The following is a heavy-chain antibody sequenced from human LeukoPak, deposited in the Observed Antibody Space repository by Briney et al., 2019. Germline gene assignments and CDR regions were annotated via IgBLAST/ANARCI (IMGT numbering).Heavy chain of an antibody. CDR2: IKASGTST. CDR3: AKAVYIGNYGDYYFDY. CDR1: GFTFSSYA. Sequence: GGSLRLSCAASGFTFSSYAMSWVRQAPGKGLEWVSAIKASGTSTYYTDSVKGRLTISRDNSENTLCLQMNSLRAEDTAVYYCAKAVYIGNYGDYYFDYWGQGTLVTVSS. J-gene: IGHJ4*02. D-gene: IGHD1-26*01. V-gene: IGHV3-23*01.